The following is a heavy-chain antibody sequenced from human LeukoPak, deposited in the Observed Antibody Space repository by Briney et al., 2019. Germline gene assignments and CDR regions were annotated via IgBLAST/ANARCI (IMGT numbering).Heavy chain of an antibody. J-gene: IGHJ4*02. Sequence: VASVKVSCKVSGYTLTELSMHWVRQAPGKGLEWMGGFDPEDGETIYAQKFQGRVTMTEDTSTDTAYMELSSLRSEDTAVYYCATASHLIAWALFDYWGQGTLVTVSS. CDR1: GYTLTELS. D-gene: IGHD1-26*01. CDR3: ATASHLIAWALFDY. V-gene: IGHV1-24*01. CDR2: FDPEDGET.